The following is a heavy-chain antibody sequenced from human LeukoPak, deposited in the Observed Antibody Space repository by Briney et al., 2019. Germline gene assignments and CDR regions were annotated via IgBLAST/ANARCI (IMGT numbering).Heavy chain of an antibody. CDR3: ARVSRWGLNHNPLY. J-gene: IGHJ4*02. V-gene: IGHV3-7*03. CDR1: GFTFSNYW. CDR2: IKHDGSEK. D-gene: IGHD7-27*01. Sequence: GGSLRLSCAASGFTFSNYWMSWVRQAPGRGLEWVANIKHDGSEKYYVDSVKGRFTISRDNAMNSLYMQMNSLRAEDTAVYYCARVSRWGLNHNPLYWGQGTLVTVSS.